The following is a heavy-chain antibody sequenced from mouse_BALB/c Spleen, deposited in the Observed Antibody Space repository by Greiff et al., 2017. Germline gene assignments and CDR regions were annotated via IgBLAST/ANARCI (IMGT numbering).Heavy chain of an antibody. Sequence: EVQLQQSGPGLVKPSQSLSLTCTVTGYSITSDYAWNWIRQFPGNKLEWMGYISYSGSTSYNPSLKSRISITRDTSKNQFFLQLNSVTTEDTATYYCARAVIHPAVIWYYAMDYWGQGTSVTVSS. CDR2: ISYSGST. D-gene: IGHD3-3*01. J-gene: IGHJ4*01. CDR3: ARAVIHPAVIWYYAMDY. CDR1: GYSITSDYA. V-gene: IGHV3-2*02.